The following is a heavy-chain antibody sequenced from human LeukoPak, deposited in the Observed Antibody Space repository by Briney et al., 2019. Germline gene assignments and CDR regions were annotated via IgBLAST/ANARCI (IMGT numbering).Heavy chain of an antibody. CDR3: AREESDYYYYGMDV. J-gene: IGHJ6*02. CDR2: MNPNSGNT. CDR1: GYTFTSYD. V-gene: IGHV1-8*01. Sequence: ASVKVSCKASGYTFTSYDINWVRQATGQGLEWMGWMNPNSGNTGYAQKFQGGVTMTRNTSISTAYMELSSLRSEDTAVYYCAREESDYYYYGMDVWGQGTTVTVSS. D-gene: IGHD3-10*01.